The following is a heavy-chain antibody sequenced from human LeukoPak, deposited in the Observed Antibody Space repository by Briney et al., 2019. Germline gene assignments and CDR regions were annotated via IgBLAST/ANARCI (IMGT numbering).Heavy chain of an antibody. Sequence: GGSLRLSCAVSGFTFDEYAMHWVRQAPGKGLEWVSDISWNSGLIDYADSVKGRFTISRDNAKNSLYLQMNSLKAEGTAFYYCAKVGIFGLVTYYFDYWGQGTLVTVSS. CDR2: ISWNSGLI. CDR1: GFTFDEYA. V-gene: IGHV3-9*01. D-gene: IGHD3/OR15-3a*01. J-gene: IGHJ4*02. CDR3: AKVGIFGLVTYYFDY.